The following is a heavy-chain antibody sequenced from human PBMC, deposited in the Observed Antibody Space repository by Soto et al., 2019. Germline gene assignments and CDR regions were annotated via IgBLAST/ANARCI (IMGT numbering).Heavy chain of an antibody. CDR2: ISLYSDGT. V-gene: IGHV1-18*01. J-gene: IGHJ5*02. CDR1: GSTFSNYG. CDR3: ARVVPGAEAWFGP. D-gene: IGHD2-2*01. Sequence: ASVKVSCKTSGSTFSNYGITWVRQAPGQPLEWLGWISLYSDGTNYAKKFQGRVSMPTDTSTTTAYMKLSSLRSDDTAVYYCARVVPGAEAWFGPWGEGTLVTVSA.